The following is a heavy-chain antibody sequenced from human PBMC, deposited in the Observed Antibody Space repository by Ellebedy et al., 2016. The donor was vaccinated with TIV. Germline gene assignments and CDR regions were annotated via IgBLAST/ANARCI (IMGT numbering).Heavy chain of an antibody. J-gene: IGHJ6*02. CDR3: ARDQSPAASDYYYYGMDV. V-gene: IGHV1-69*13. Sequence: SVKVSXXASGGTFSSYAISWVRQAPGQGLEWMGGIIPIFGTANYAQKFQGRVTITADESTSTAYMELSSLRSEDTAVYYCARDQSPAASDYYYYGMDVWGQGTTVTVSS. D-gene: IGHD2-2*01. CDR1: GGTFSSYA. CDR2: IIPIFGTA.